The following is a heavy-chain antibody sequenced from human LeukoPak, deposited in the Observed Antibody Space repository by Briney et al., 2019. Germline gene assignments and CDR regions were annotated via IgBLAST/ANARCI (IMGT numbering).Heavy chain of an antibody. V-gene: IGHV3-21*01. CDR3: ARGTYNSAGTFDY. D-gene: IGHD2-15*01. Sequence: PGGSLRLSCAASGFTFSSHSMSWVRQAPGKGLEWVSYISTSSNYIYYADSVKGRFTISRDNAKNSLYLQMNNLRVEDTAVYYCARGTYNSAGTFDYWGQGTLVTVSS. J-gene: IGHJ4*02. CDR2: ISTSSNYI. CDR1: GFTFSSHS.